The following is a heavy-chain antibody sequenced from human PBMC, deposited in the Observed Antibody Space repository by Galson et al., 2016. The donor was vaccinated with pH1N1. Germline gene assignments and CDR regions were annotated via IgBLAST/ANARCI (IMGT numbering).Heavy chain of an antibody. CDR3: ARDSSLWSAEWELFDY. V-gene: IGHV3-30*04. Sequence: SLRLSCAASGFGFSSYAMHWVRQAPGQGLEWVAFISLDSSNKYNVDSVRGRFTVSRDNSKNTLFLQMNSLRAEDTAIYYCARDSSLWSAEWELFDYWGQGTLVTVSS. CDR1: GFGFSSYA. D-gene: IGHD1-26*01. CDR2: ISLDSSNK. J-gene: IGHJ4*02.